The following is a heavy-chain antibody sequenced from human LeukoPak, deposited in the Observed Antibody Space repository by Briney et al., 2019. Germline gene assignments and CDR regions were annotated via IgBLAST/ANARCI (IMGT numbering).Heavy chain of an antibody. V-gene: IGHV3-74*01. CDR2: INEDGSIT. CDR3: ARGGGLDV. Sequence: TGGSLRLSCAVSGFTFRSYWMHWVRQVPGEGLVWVSRINEDGSITNYADSVKGRFSISRDNAKNTLYLQMSNLRAEDTAVYFCARGGGLDVWGQGATVTVSS. CDR1: GFTFRSYW. J-gene: IGHJ6*02. D-gene: IGHD3-16*01.